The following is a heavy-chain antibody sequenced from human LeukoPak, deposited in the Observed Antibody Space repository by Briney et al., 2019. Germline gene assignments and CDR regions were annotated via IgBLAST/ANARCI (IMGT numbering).Heavy chain of an antibody. CDR1: GGSISSSNDY. J-gene: IGHJ4*02. CDR3: ARSGGLWLLTYYFDY. D-gene: IGHD3-22*01. V-gene: IGHV4-39*07. Sequence: SETLSLTCTVSGGSISSSNDYWGWIRQPPGKGLEWIGSIYYSGSTYYNPSLKSRVTISVDTSKNQLSLKLSSVTAADTAVYFCARSGGLWLLTYYFDYWGQGTLVTVSS. CDR2: IYYSGST.